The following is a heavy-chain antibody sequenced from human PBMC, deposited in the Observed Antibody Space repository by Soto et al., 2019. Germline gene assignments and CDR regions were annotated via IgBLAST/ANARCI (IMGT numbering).Heavy chain of an antibody. J-gene: IGHJ4*02. CDR2: ISYDGSNK. CDR1: GFTFSSYG. V-gene: IGHV3-30*18. D-gene: IGHD6-6*01. CDR3: AKVYIQQLAGGLFDY. Sequence: GGSLRLSCAASGFTFSSYGRHWVRQAPGKGLEWVAVISYDGSNKYYADSVKGRFTISRDNSKNTLYLQMNSLRAEDTAVYYCAKVYIQQLAGGLFDYWGQGTLVTVSS.